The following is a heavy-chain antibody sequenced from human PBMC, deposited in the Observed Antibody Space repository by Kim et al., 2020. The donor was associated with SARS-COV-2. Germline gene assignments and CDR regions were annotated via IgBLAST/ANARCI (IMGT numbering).Heavy chain of an antibody. CDR1: GYTFTDHY. V-gene: IGHV1-2*02. Sequence: ASVKVSCKASGYTFTDHYVHWARQAPGQGLEWMGWINPNNGGANYAQKFQGRVTMTRDTSISTAYMELSRLTSDDTAVYYCTRDGGCSADRAYFEYWVQG. D-gene: IGHD2-15*01. CDR2: INPNNGGA. CDR3: TRDGGCSADRAYFEY. J-gene: IGHJ4*02.